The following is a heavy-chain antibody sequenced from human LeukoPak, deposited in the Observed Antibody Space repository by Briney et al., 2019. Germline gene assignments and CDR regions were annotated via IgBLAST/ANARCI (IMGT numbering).Heavy chain of an antibody. Sequence: SETLSLTCTVSGGPISSYYWSWIRQPAGKGLEWIGRIYTSGSTNYNSSLKGRVTMSVDTSKNQFSLKLSSVTAADTAVYYCARVGQQHNWFDPWGQGTLVTVSS. CDR2: IYTSGST. CDR1: GGPISSYY. CDR3: ARVGQQHNWFDP. D-gene: IGHD6-13*01. J-gene: IGHJ5*02. V-gene: IGHV4-4*07.